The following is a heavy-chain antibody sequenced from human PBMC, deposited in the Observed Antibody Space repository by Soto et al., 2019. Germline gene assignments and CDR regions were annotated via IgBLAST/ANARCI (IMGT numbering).Heavy chain of an antibody. V-gene: IGHV4-34*01. J-gene: IGHJ5*02. CDR2: INHSGST. Sequence: SETLSLTCAVYGGSFSGYYWSWIRQPPGKGLEWIGEINHSGSTNYNPSLKSRVTISVDTSKNQFSLKLGSVTAADTAVYYCARLKGKPPAKIVVVAARQARNWFDPWGQGTLVTVSS. CDR1: GGSFSGYY. D-gene: IGHD2-15*01. CDR3: ARLKGKPPAKIVVVAARQARNWFDP.